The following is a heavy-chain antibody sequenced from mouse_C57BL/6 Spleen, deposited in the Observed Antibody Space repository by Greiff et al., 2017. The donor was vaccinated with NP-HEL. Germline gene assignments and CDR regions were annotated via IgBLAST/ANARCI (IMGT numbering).Heavy chain of an antibody. J-gene: IGHJ3*01. Sequence: QVQLQQPGAELVKPGASVKLSCKASGYTFTSYWMHWVKQRPGRGLEWIGRIDPNSGGTKYNEKFKSKATLTVDKPSSTAYMRLSSLTSEDSAVYDCARGVIYYDYAAWFAYWGQGTLVTVSA. CDR2: IDPNSGGT. CDR3: ARGVIYYDYAAWFAY. CDR1: GYTFTSYW. D-gene: IGHD2-4*01. V-gene: IGHV1-72*01.